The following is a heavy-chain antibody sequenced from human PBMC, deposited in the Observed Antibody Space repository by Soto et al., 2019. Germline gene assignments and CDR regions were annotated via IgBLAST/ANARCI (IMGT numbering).Heavy chain of an antibody. CDR2: TYYRSKWYN. J-gene: IGHJ6*02. V-gene: IGHV6-1*01. Sequence: QVQLQQSGPGLVKPSQTLSVTCAISGDSVSSNSAAWNWIRQSPLRGLEWLGRTYYRSKWYNDYAVSVKSRITINPDTSKNQVSLQLNSVTPEDTAVYYCARDCTNGVCYPSYHYGMDVWGQGTTVTVSS. D-gene: IGHD2-8*01. CDR1: GDSVSSNSAA. CDR3: ARDCTNGVCYPSYHYGMDV.